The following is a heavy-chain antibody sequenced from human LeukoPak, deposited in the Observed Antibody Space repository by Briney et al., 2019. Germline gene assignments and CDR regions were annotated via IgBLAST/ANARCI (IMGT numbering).Heavy chain of an antibody. D-gene: IGHD3-3*01. Sequence: ASVKVSCKASGYTITSCGISWVRQAPGQGLEWMGWISAYNGNTDYAQKLQGRVTMTTDTSTSTAYMELRSLRSDDTAAYYCARAPARDEFGVVTPWGKGALVTVSS. CDR3: ARAPARDEFGVVTP. J-gene: IGHJ5*02. CDR1: GYTITSCG. CDR2: ISAYNGNT. V-gene: IGHV1-18*01.